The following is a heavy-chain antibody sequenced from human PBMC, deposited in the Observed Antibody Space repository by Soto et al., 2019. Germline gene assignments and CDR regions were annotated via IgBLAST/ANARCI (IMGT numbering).Heavy chain of an antibody. CDR1: GFTVSSNY. J-gene: IGHJ4*02. CDR2: FYSGGNT. D-gene: IGHD6-13*01. Sequence: GGSLRLSCAASGFTVSSNYMSWVRQAPGKGLEWVSVFYSGGNTYYADSVKGRFTISGDNSKNTLYLQMNSLRAEDTAVYYCARDGFVAAPGTLVYWGQGTLVTVSS. CDR3: ARDGFVAAPGTLVY. V-gene: IGHV3-66*01.